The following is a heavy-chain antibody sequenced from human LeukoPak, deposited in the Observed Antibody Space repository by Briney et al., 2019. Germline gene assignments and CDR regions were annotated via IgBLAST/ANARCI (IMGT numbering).Heavy chain of an antibody. CDR2: IIPIFGTA. CDR3: ARASGYAYGMDV. CDR1: GGICSSYA. Sequence: GASVKVSCKASGGICSSYAISWVRQAPGQGLEWMGGIIPIFGTANYAQKFQGRVTITADESTSTAYMELSSLRSEDTAVYYCARASGYAYGMDVWGQGTTVTVSS. J-gene: IGHJ6*02. D-gene: IGHD5-12*01. V-gene: IGHV1-69*13.